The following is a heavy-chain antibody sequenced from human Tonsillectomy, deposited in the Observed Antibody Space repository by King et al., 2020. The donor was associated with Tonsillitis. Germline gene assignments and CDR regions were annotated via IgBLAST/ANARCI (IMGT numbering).Heavy chain of an antibody. V-gene: IGHV1-46*01. Sequence: QLVQSGAEVKKPGASVKVSCKASGYTFTSYHVHWVRQAPGQGLEWLGIINPSGGSTGSSQKFQGRVTMTRDTSTSTVYMELSSLTSEDTAVYYCARDGASDLFKYWGQGTLVTVSS. CDR1: GYTFTSYH. CDR3: ARDGASDLFKY. D-gene: IGHD1-26*01. J-gene: IGHJ4*02. CDR2: INPSGGST.